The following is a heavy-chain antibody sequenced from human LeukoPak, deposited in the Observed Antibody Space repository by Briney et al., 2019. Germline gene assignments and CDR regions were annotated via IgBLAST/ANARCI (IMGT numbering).Heavy chain of an antibody. CDR3: ARDLTMMSAFDI. Sequence: AGSLRLSCAASGFTFSDYYMSWLRPDPGKGLERFSYISSSGSTIYYADSVKGRFTISRDNAKNSLYPQMNSLGAEDTAVYYCARDLTMMSAFDIWGQGTMVTVSS. D-gene: IGHD3-22*01. CDR2: ISSSGSTI. J-gene: IGHJ3*02. V-gene: IGHV3-11*01. CDR1: GFTFSDYY.